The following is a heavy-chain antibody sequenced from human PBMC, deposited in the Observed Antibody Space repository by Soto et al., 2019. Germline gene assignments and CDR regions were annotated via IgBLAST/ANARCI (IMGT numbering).Heavy chain of an antibody. CDR3: ARGYCSSTSCYAGYYGMDV. Sequence: GEYLKISCKGSGYSFTSYWIGWVRQMPGKGLEWMGIIYPGDSDTRYSPSFQGQVTISADKSISTAYLQWSSLKASDTAMYYCARGYCSSTSCYAGYYGMDVWGQGTTVLVS. J-gene: IGHJ6*02. V-gene: IGHV5-51*01. CDR1: GYSFTSYW. CDR2: IYPGDSDT. D-gene: IGHD2-2*01.